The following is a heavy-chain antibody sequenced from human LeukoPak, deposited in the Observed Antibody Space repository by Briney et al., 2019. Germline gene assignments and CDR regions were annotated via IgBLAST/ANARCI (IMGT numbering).Heavy chain of an antibody. Sequence: GGSLRLSCAASGFSFSTYWMTWVRQAPGKGLEWVANINQDGSEKHYVDSVKGRFTISRDNAKNSSYLQMNSLRAEDTAVYYCASFSGYYYYMDVWGKGTTVIISS. V-gene: IGHV3-7*01. CDR2: INQDGSEK. J-gene: IGHJ6*03. CDR1: GFSFSTYW. CDR3: ASFSGYYYYMDV. D-gene: IGHD1-26*01.